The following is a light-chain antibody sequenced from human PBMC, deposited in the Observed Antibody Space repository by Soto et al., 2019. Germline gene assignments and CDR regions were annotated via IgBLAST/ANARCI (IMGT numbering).Light chain of an antibody. CDR3: QQYNGYWT. CDR2: EAS. V-gene: IGKV1-5*03. Sequence: DIQMTQSPSTLXXXVGDRVXXTCRASQSISGSLAWYQQKPGKAPKLLIYEASNLKSGVPSRFSGSGSGTEYTLTISSLQPDDSASYYCQQYNGYWTFGQGTRVEIK. CDR1: QSISGS. J-gene: IGKJ1*01.